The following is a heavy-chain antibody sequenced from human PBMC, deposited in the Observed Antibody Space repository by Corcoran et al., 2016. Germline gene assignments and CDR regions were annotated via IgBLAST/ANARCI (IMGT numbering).Heavy chain of an antibody. CDR2: INPSGGST. CDR1: GYTFTSYY. J-gene: IGHJ2*01. CDR3: ARDPDSSGKGVGWYFDL. V-gene: IGHV1-46*03. D-gene: IGHD3-22*01. Sequence: QVQLVQSGAEVKKPGASVKVSCKASGYTFTSYYMPWVRQAPGQGLEWMGIINPSGGSTSYAQKFQGRVTLTRDTSTSTVYMELSSLRSEDTAVYYCARDPDSSGKGVGWYFDLWGRGTLVTVSS.